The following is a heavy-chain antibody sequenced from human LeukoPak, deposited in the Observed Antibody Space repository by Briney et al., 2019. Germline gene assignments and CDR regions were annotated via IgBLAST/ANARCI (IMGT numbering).Heavy chain of an antibody. V-gene: IGHV3-23*01. CDR3: AILPGYSSGWYEVNY. CDR1: GSTFSSYA. J-gene: IGHJ4*02. D-gene: IGHD6-13*01. CDR2: ISGSGGST. Sequence: GGSLRLSCAASGSTFSSYAMSWVRQAPGKGLEWVSAISGSGGSTYYADSVKGRFTISRDNSKNTLYLQMNSLRAEDTAVYYCAILPGYSSGWYEVNYWGQGTLVTVSS.